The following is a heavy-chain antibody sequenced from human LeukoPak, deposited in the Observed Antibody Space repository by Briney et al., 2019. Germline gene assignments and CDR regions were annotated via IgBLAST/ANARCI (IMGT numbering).Heavy chain of an antibody. D-gene: IGHD2-15*01. CDR1: GFTFSSYA. CDR2: ISGSGGST. CDR3: AKDWGYCSGGSCYNDY. Sequence: GGSLRLSCAASGFTFSSYAMSWVRQAPGKGLEWVSAISGSGGSTYYADSVKGRFTISRDNSKNTLYLQMNSLRAEDTAVYYCAKDWGYCSGGSCYNDYRGQGTLVTVSS. J-gene: IGHJ4*02. V-gene: IGHV3-23*01.